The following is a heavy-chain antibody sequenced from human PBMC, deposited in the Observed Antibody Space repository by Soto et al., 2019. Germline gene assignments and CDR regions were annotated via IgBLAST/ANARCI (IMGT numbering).Heavy chain of an antibody. V-gene: IGHV3-66*01. D-gene: IGHD5-12*01. CDR1: GFTVSSNY. CDR3: ARVLNIVATHAFDI. J-gene: IGHJ3*02. Sequence: GGSLRLSCAASGFTVSSNYMSWVRQAPGKGLEWVSVIYSGGSTYYGDSVKGRFTISRDNSKNTMYLQMKSLRAEDTAVYYCARVLNIVATHAFDIWGQGTMVTVSS. CDR2: IYSGGST.